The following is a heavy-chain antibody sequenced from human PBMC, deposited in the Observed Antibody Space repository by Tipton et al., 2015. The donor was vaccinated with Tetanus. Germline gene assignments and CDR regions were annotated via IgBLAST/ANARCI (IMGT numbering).Heavy chain of an antibody. D-gene: IGHD1-1*01. CDR3: ARASHFQWERVRLDY. J-gene: IGHJ4*02. Sequence: TLSLTCTVSGGSISSSSYYWGWIRQPPGKGLEWIGSAYYSGSTYYNPSLKSRVTMSIDTSGNRFSLDLTSVTAADTAIYYCARASHFQWERVRLDYWGQGLRVTVSS. CDR1: GGSISSSSYY. CDR2: AYYSGST. V-gene: IGHV4-39*07.